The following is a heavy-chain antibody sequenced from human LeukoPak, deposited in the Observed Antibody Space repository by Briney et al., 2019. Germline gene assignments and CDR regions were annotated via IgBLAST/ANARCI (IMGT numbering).Heavy chain of an antibody. CDR3: ARQSNRQWLRRGYYYYMDV. V-gene: IGHV4-61*05. D-gene: IGHD6-19*01. Sequence: SETLSLTCTVSGGSITSNSYYWSWIRQPPGKGLEWIGYIYYSGSTSYNPSLRSRVTISVDTSKNQFSLKLSSVTAADAAVYYCARQSNRQWLRRGYYYYMDVWGKGTTVTISS. J-gene: IGHJ6*03. CDR1: GGSITSNSYY. CDR2: IYYSGST.